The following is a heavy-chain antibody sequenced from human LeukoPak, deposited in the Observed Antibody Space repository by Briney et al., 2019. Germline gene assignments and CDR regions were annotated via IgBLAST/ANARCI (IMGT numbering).Heavy chain of an antibody. CDR2: IYSGGST. V-gene: IGHV3-66*01. CDR3: ARGAYYDSSHFDY. D-gene: IGHD3-22*01. CDR1: GFTVSSNY. J-gene: IGHJ4*02. Sequence: HAGGSLKLSCAASGFTVSSNYMSWVRQAPGKGLEWVSVIYSGGSTYYADSVKGRFTISRDNSKNTLYLQMNSLRAEDTAVYYCARGAYYDSSHFDYWGQGTLVTVSS.